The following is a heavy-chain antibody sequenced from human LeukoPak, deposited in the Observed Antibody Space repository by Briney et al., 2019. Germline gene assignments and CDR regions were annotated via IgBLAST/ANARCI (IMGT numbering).Heavy chain of an antibody. CDR3: ARLRGYTYGPPGY. CDR2: IYYSGDT. D-gene: IGHD5-18*01. CDR1: GDSISSSSYY. V-gene: IGHV4-39*01. J-gene: IGHJ4*02. Sequence: PSETLSLTCTVSGDSISSSSYYWGWIRQPPGKGLEWIGSIYYSGDTYYSPSLKRRVTISVDTSKSQFSLKLSSVTAADTAVYYCARLRGYTYGPPGYWGQGTLVTVSS.